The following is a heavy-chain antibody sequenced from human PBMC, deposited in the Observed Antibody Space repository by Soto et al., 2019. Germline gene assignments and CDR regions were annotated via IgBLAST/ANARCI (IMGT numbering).Heavy chain of an antibody. J-gene: IGHJ6*03. CDR3: ARWGNCSGGSCYSFSYYYYYMDV. Sequence: GGSLRLSCAASGFTFSSYSMNWVRQAPGKGLEWVSSISSSSSYIYYADSVKGRFTISRDNAKNSLYLQMNSLRAEDTAVYYCARWGNCSGGSCYSFSYYYYYMDVWGKGTTVTVSS. D-gene: IGHD2-15*01. CDR2: ISSSSSYI. CDR1: GFTFSSYS. V-gene: IGHV3-21*01.